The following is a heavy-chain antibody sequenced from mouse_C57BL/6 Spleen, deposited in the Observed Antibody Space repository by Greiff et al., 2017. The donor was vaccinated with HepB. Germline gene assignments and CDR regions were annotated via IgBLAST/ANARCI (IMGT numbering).Heavy chain of an antibody. CDR1: GFTFTDYY. CDR2: IRNKANGYTT. V-gene: IGHV7-3*01. D-gene: IGHD2-4*01. CDR3: ARYDDWDRWYFDV. Sequence: EVKLVESGGGLVQPGGSLSLSCAASGFTFTDYYMSWVRQPPGKALEWLGFIRNKANGYTTEYSASVKGRFTISRDNSQSILYLQMNALRAEDSATYYCARYDDWDRWYFDVWGTGTTVTVSS. J-gene: IGHJ1*03.